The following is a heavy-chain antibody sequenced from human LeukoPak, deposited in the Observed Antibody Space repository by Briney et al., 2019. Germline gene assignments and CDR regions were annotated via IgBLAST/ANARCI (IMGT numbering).Heavy chain of an antibody. CDR2: INPNSGGT. V-gene: IGHV1-2*02. J-gene: IGHJ6*03. CDR1: GCTFTGYY. Sequence: ASVKVSCKASGCTFTGYYIHWVRQAPGQGLEWMGWINPNSGGTNYAQKFQGRVTMTSDTSISTAYMELSGLRSDDTALYYCARDNSCSSSSCGNSYMDVWGKGTTVTVSS. CDR3: ARDNSCSSSSCGNSYMDV. D-gene: IGHD2-2*01.